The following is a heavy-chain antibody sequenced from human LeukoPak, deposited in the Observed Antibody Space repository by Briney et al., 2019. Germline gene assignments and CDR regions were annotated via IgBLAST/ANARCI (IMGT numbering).Heavy chain of an antibody. CDR3: ATFGGYCSSTSCYRWFDP. J-gene: IGHJ5*02. CDR1: GGSISSGSYY. V-gene: IGHV4-61*02. CDR2: IYTSGST. D-gene: IGHD2-2*01. Sequence: SETLSLTCTVSGGSISSGSYYWSWIRQPAGKGLEWIGRIYTSGSTNYNPSLKSRVTISVDTSKNQFSLKLSSVTAADTAVYCCATFGGYCSSTSCYRWFDPWGQGTLVTVSS.